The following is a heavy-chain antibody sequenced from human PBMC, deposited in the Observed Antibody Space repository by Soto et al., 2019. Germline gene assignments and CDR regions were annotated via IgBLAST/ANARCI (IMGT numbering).Heavy chain of an antibody. CDR3: ASGGRDTVTGDY. Sequence: QVQLQESGPGLVKPSQTVSLTCTVSGGSISSGGYYWYWIRHHPGKGLVWIGHTHFTGSAYTLSLKSQVTISADTSNNQFCLELTSVTAADTGVYSCASGGRDTVTGDYWGEGTLVTVSS. J-gene: IGHJ4*02. V-gene: IGHV4-31*01. CDR2: THFTGSA. D-gene: IGHD4-17*01. CDR1: GGSISSGGYY.